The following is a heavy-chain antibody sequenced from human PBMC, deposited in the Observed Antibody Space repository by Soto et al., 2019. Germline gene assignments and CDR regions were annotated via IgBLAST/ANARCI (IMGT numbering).Heavy chain of an antibody. Sequence: TLSLTCAVYGGSGGSFIGYYWSWIRQPPGKGLEWIGEINHSGSTNYNPSLKSRVTISVDTSKNQFSLKLSSVTAADTAVYYCARRYSSSFDYWGQGTLVTAPQ. CDR2: INHSGST. V-gene: IGHV4-34*01. J-gene: IGHJ4*02. CDR3: ARRYSSSFDY. CDR1: GGSGGSFIGYY. D-gene: IGHD6-13*01.